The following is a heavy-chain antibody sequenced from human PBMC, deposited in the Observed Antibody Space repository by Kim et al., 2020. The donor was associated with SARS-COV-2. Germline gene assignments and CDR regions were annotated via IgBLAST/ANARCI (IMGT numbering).Heavy chain of an antibody. CDR3: ARGSSVAPDY. J-gene: IGHJ4*02. V-gene: IGHV4-34*01. Sequence: SETLSLTCAVYGGSFSGYYWSWIRQPPGKGLEWIGEINHSGSTNYNPSLKSRVTISVDTSKNQFSLKLSSVTAADTAVYYCARGSSVAPDYWGQGTLVTVSS. CDR2: INHSGST. D-gene: IGHD6-19*01. CDR1: GGSFSGYY.